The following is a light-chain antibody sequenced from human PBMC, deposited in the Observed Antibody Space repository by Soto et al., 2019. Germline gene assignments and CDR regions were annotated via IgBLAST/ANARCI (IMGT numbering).Light chain of an antibody. V-gene: IGKV1-5*01. J-gene: IGKJ1*01. CDR1: QDISKF. CDR2: DAS. CDR3: QQYNSYSST. Sequence: DIQMTQSPSSLSASVGDRVTITCQASQDISKFLNWYQQKPGKAPKLLIYDASSLESGVPSRFSGSGSGTEFTLTISSLQPDDFETYYCQQYNSYSSTFGHGTKVDIK.